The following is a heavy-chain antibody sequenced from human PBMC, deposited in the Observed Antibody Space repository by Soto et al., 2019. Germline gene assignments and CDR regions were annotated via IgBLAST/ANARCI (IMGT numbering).Heavy chain of an antibody. CDR1: GGSFSGYY. D-gene: IGHD3-10*01. CDR2: INHSGST. V-gene: IGHV4-34*01. Sequence: LSLTCAVYGGSFSGYYWSWIRQPPGKGLEWIGEINHSGSTNYNPSLKSRVTISVDTSKNQFSLKLSSVTVADTSVYYCARDNYGPLDYWGQGTLVTVSS. CDR3: ARDNYGPLDY. J-gene: IGHJ4*02.